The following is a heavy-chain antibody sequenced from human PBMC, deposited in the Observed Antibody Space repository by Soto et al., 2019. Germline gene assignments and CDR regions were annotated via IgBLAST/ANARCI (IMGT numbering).Heavy chain of an antibody. J-gene: IGHJ5*02. CDR2: INAGNGNT. V-gene: IGHV1-3*01. CDR3: GRFQSGMGYYVDLFDP. D-gene: IGHD3-10*02. Sequence: ASVKVSCKASGYTFNSHAIHWVRQAPGQRPEWLGWINAGNGNTYYSEKFEGRVTFTRDTAATTVNMELTSLTSEDTAIYYCGRFQSGMGYYVDLFDPWGERSLDTGSS. CDR1: GYTFNSHA.